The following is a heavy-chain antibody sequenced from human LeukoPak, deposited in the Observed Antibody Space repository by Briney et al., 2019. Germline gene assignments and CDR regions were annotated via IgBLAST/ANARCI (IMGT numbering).Heavy chain of an antibody. D-gene: IGHD3-3*01. J-gene: IGHJ4*02. V-gene: IGHV1-2*02. CDR2: INPNNGGT. Sequence: ASVKVSCKACGYTFTGYYMHWVRQAPGQGLEWMGWINPNNGGTNYAQKFQGRVTMTRDTSISTAYMELSRLRSDDTAVYYCARGPSDFALDYWGQGTLVTVSS. CDR3: ARGPSDFALDY. CDR1: GYTFTGYY.